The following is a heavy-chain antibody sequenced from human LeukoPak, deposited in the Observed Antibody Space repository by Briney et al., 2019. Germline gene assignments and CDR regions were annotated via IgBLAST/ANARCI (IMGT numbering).Heavy chain of an antibody. J-gene: IGHJ4*02. CDR1: GFTFSSYS. CDR3: ARDMGVRGLNDY. D-gene: IGHD4-17*01. V-gene: IGHV3-48*02. Sequence: GGSLRLSCAASGFTFSSYSMNWVRQAPGKGLEWVSFISSTGGTTFYADSPKGRFTISRDSAKNSLNLQMNSLRDEDTAVYYCARDMGVRGLNDYWGQGTLVTVSS. CDR2: ISSTGGTT.